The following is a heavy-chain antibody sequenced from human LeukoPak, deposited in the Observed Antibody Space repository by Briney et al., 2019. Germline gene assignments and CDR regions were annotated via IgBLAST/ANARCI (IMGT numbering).Heavy chain of an antibody. CDR2: ISGSGGST. CDR1: EFTFSKYA. CDR3: AKRPTRNYSGSGSQLDY. V-gene: IGHV3-23*01. J-gene: IGHJ4*02. Sequence: PGGSLRLSCAASEFTFSKYAMNWVRQAPGNGLEWVSSISGSGGSTYYADSVKGRFTISRDNSKNTLYLQMNSLRAEDTAVYYCAKRPTRNYSGSGSQLDYWGQGTLVTVSS. D-gene: IGHD3-10*01.